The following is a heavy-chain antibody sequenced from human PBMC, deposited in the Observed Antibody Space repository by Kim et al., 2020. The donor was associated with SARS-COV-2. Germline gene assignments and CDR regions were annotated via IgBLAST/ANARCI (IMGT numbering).Heavy chain of an antibody. J-gene: IGHJ4*02. Sequence: YADPVKGRFTISRDHAQNSLYLQMNSLRAEDTAVYYCARRYSGSRYYFDYWGQGTLVTVSS. D-gene: IGHD3-10*01. CDR3: ARRYSGSRYYFDY. V-gene: IGHV3-21*01.